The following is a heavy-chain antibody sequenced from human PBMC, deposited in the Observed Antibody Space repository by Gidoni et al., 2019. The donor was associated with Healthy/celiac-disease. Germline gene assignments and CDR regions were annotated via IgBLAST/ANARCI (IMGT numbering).Heavy chain of an antibody. J-gene: IGHJ4*02. CDR1: GFTFSDYY. CDR3: ARPTGDSHPVDY. Sequence: QVQLVESGGGLVKPGGSLRLSCAASGFTFSDYYMSWIRQAPGKGREWVSYISSSSSYTNYADSVKGRFTISRDNAKNSLYLQMNSLRAEDTAVYYCARPTGDSHPVDYWGQGTLVTVSS. V-gene: IGHV3-11*06. D-gene: IGHD4-17*01. CDR2: ISSSSSYT.